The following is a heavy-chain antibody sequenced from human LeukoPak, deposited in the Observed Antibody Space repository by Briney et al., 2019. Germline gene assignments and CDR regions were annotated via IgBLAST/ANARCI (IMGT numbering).Heavy chain of an antibody. V-gene: IGHV3-23*01. CDR3: AKDRIAVAGWIYYYYYGMDV. J-gene: IGHJ6*02. D-gene: IGHD6-19*01. CDR1: GFTFSSYA. Sequence: GGSLRLSCAASGFTFSSYAMSWVRQAPGKGLERVSAISGSGGSTYYADSVKGRFTISRDNSKNTLYLQMNSLRAEDTAVYYCAKDRIAVAGWIYYYYYGMDVWGQGTTVTVSS. CDR2: ISGSGGST.